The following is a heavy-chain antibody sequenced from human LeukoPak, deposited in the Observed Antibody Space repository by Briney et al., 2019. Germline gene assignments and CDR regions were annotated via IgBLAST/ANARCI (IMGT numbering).Heavy chain of an antibody. V-gene: IGHV1-18*01. CDR2: ISTYNGNT. D-gene: IGHD6-13*01. J-gene: IGHJ4*02. CDR3: ARSHSSSWYDY. CDR1: GYTFTSFG. Sequence: GASVKVSCKASGYTFTSFGLSWLRQAPGQGLEWLGWISTYNGNTNYAQKLQGRVTMTTDTSTSTAYMELRSLRSDDTAVYYCARSHSSSWYDYWGQGTLVTVSS.